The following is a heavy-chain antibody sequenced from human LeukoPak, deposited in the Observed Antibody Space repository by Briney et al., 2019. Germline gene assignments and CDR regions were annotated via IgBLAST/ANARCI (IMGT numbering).Heavy chain of an antibody. CDR3: ARKALPGNWFDP. Sequence: PSETLSLTCTVSGDSISTYYWSWIRQPAGKGLEWIGRIFTSGSTNYNPSLKSRVTMSLDTSKNQFSLKLSSVTAAATAVYYCARKALPGNWFDPWGQGALVTVSS. CDR2: IFTSGST. CDR1: GDSISTYY. J-gene: IGHJ5*02. V-gene: IGHV4-4*07.